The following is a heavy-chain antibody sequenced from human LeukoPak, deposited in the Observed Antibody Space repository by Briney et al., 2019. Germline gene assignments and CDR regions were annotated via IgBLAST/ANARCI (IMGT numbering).Heavy chain of an antibody. D-gene: IGHD6-19*01. V-gene: IGHV3-23*01. CDR1: GFTFSGYP. CDR3: AKALNYYSSGWYEFDY. CDR2: ISGSGGST. Sequence: PGGSLRLSCAASGFTFSGYPIHWVRQAPGKGLEWVSAISGSGGSTYYTDSVKGRFTISRDNSKNTLYLQMNSLRAEDTAVYYCAKALNYYSSGWYEFDYWGQGTLVTVSS. J-gene: IGHJ4*02.